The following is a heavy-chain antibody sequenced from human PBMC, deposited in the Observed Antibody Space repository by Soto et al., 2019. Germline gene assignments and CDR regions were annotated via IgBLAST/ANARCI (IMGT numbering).Heavy chain of an antibody. D-gene: IGHD3-22*01. V-gene: IGHV4-31*03. CDR1: GGSISSGGYY. CDR3: MRLYYYDRSGFFDT. Sequence: SETLSLTCTVSGGSISSGGYYWSWIRQHPGKGLEWIGYIYYSGSTYYNPSLKSRVTISVDTSKNQFSLKLSSVTAADTTVYYCMRLYYYDRSGFFDTWGQGTLVNV. J-gene: IGHJ4*02. CDR2: IYYSGST.